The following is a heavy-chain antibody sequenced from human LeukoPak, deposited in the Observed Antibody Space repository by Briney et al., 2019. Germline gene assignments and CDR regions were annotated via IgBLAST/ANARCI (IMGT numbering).Heavy chain of an antibody. CDR2: INPNSGGT. V-gene: IGHV1-2*02. CDR3: ARDLVATPSGPYNWFDP. D-gene: IGHD5-12*01. J-gene: IGHJ5*02. CDR1: GYTFTGYY. Sequence: ASVKVSCKASGYTFTGYYMHWVRQAPGQGLEWMGWINPNSGGTNYAQKFQGRVTMTRDMSTSTVYMELSSLRSEDTAVYYCARDLVATPSGPYNWFDPWGQGTLVTVSS.